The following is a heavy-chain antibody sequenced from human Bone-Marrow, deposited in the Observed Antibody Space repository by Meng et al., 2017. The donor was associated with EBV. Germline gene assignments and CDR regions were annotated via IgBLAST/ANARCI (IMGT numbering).Heavy chain of an antibody. D-gene: IGHD3-22*01. Sequence: EVQLVESGGXLVKPGGSLRLSFAASGFTFSSYSMNWVRQAPGKGLEWVSSISSSSSYIYYADSVKGRFTISRDNAKNSLYLQMNSLRAEDTAVYYCARVRAAALGGYSSFDYWGQGTLFTVSS. V-gene: IGHV3-21*01. CDR2: ISSSSSYI. CDR1: GFTFSSYS. CDR3: ARVRAAALGGYSSFDY. J-gene: IGHJ4*02.